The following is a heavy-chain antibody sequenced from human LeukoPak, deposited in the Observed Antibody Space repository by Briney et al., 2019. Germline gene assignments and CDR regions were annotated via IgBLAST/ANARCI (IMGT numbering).Heavy chain of an antibody. V-gene: IGHV1-69*05. D-gene: IGHD4/OR15-4a*01. CDR1: GGTFSSYA. CDR3: ASALMVADAFDI. CDR2: IIPIFGTA. J-gene: IGHJ3*02. Sequence: SVKVSCKASGGTFSSYAISWVRQAPGQGLEWMGGIIPIFGTANYAQKFQGRVTITTDESTSTAYMELSSLRSEDTAVYYCASALMVADAFDIWGQGTMVTVSS.